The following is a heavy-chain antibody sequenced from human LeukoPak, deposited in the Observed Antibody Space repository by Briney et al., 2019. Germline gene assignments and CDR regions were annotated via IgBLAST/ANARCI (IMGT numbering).Heavy chain of an antibody. Sequence: SETLSLTCTVSGVSISSNYWSWIRQPPGEGLECIGYIFNSADIRYNPSLQSRVTISVDTSKSQLSLKLSSVTAADTAIYYCARDRGGSYYESSGSVTNIWGQGTMVTVSS. V-gene: IGHV4-59*01. CDR2: IFNSADI. J-gene: IGHJ3*02. D-gene: IGHD3-22*01. CDR3: ARDRGGSYYESSGSVTNI. CDR1: GVSISSNY.